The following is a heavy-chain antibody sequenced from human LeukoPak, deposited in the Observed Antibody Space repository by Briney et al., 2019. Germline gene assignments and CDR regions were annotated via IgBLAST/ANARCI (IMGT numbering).Heavy chain of an antibody. CDR3: ARDRVGYMDV. V-gene: IGHV4-59*01. D-gene: IGHD2-2*01. Sequence: LETLSLTRPVSGCFIRKYYLSWMRQPPGKGLERVGDIYYSGSNNYNPSLKSRVTISVDTSKNQFSLKLSSVTAADTAVYYCARDRVGYMDVWGKGTTVTISS. J-gene: IGHJ6*03. CDR1: GCFIRKYY. CDR2: IYYSGSN.